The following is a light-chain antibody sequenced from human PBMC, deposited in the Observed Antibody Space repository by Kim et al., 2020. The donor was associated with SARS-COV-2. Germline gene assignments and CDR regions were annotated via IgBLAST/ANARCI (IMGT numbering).Light chain of an antibody. CDR2: YDN. J-gene: IGLJ3*02. CDR3: TVGGSSREHPL. Sequence: SYELTQPPSVSVAPGKTARITCGGNNIGSKSVHWYHQKPGQSPVLVIYYDNDRPSGIPERFPGSNSAENATLNTSRVDAGDEADMDCTVGGSSREHPLFG. CDR1: NIGSKS. V-gene: IGLV3-21*04.